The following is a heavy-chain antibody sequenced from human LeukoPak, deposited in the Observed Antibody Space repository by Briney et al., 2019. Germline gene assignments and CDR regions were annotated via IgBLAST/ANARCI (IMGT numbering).Heavy chain of an antibody. CDR3: AKDPAPPFSSVN. CDR1: RFSFSSYA. Sequence: GGSLRLSCAASRFSFSSYAMSWVRQAPGKGLEWVSTISGGGDDTYYADSVKGRFTISRDNSKNTLYLQMNSLRAEDTAVYYCAKDPAPPFSSVNWGQGTLVTVSS. J-gene: IGHJ4*02. CDR2: ISGGGDDT. D-gene: IGHD6-13*01. V-gene: IGHV3-23*01.